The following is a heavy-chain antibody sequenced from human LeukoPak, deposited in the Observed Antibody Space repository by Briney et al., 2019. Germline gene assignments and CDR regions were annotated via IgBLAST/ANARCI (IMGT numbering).Heavy chain of an antibody. V-gene: IGHV4-59*01. D-gene: IGHD6-13*01. CDR1: GGSISSYY. J-gene: IGHJ4*02. Sequence: SETLSLTCTVSGGSISSYYWSWIRQPPGKGLEWIGYIYYSGSTNYNPSLKGRVTISVDTSKNQFSLKLSSVTAADTAVYYCARAHSSSWYRYYFDYWGQGTLVTVSS. CDR2: IYYSGST. CDR3: ARAHSSSWYRYYFDY.